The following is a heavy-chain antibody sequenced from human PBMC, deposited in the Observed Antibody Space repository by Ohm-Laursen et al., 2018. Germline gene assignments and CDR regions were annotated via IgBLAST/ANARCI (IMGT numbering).Heavy chain of an antibody. CDR3: AKDVGSRNYGMDV. CDR1: GFTFSSYG. J-gene: IGHJ6*02. Sequence: SLRLSCAAPGFTFSSYGMHWVRQAPGKGLEWVAVISYDGSNKYYADSVKGRFTISRDNSKNTLYLQMNSLRAEDTAVYYCAKDVGSRNYGMDVWGQGTTVTVSS. CDR2: ISYDGSNK. V-gene: IGHV3-30*18. D-gene: IGHD2-15*01.